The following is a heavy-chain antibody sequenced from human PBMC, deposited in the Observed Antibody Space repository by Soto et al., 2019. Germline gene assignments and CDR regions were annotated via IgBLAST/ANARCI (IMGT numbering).Heavy chain of an antibody. CDR1: GFTFSTYW. J-gene: IGHJ4*02. Sequence: PGGSLRLSCAASGFTFSTYWMDWVRQTPGKGLEWVANINQDGSEKNHVDSVKGRFTIYRDNAKNSLYLQMSSLTAEDSALYYCSRSLNSWGQGTLVTVSS. CDR3: SRSLNS. CDR2: INQDGSEK. V-gene: IGHV3-7*01.